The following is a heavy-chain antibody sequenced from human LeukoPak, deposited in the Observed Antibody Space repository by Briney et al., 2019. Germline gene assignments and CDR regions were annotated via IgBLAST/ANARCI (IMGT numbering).Heavy chain of an antibody. CDR2: ISYSGNT. Sequence: SETLSLTCTVSGVSISSGDYHWNWIRQPPGRGLEWIGYISYSGNTYYNPSLKSRLTISLDTSRSQISLRLSSVTAADTAVYYCAREKVPENNYYYGMDVWGQGTTVTVSS. CDR1: GVSISSGDYH. J-gene: IGHJ6*02. V-gene: IGHV4-30-4*08. CDR3: AREKVPENNYYYGMDV. D-gene: IGHD2-2*01.